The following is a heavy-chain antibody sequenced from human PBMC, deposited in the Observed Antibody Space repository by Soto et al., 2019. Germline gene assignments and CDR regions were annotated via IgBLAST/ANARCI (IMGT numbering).Heavy chain of an antibody. J-gene: IGHJ3*02. CDR1: GGSISSSSYY. Sequence: SETLSLTCTVSGGSISSSSYYWGWIRQPPGKGLEWIGSIYYSGSTYYNPSLKSRVTISVDTSKNQFSLKLSSVTAADTAVYYCATLHIVVVVAATGSGAFDIWGQGTMVT. CDR3: ATLHIVVVVAATGSGAFDI. V-gene: IGHV4-39*01. D-gene: IGHD2-15*01. CDR2: IYYSGST.